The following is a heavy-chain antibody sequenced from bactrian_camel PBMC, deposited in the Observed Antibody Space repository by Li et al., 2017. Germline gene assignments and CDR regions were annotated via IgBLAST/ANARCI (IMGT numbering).Heavy chain of an antibody. V-gene: IGHV3S63*01. D-gene: IGHD6*01. CDR1: GYSPAKYA. J-gene: IGHJ4*01. Sequence: HVQLVESGGGSALAGGSVRLSCAASGYSPAKYAMGWFRQAPGKEREGVAAIMILGATTYYADSVKGRFTISQDNAKNTLYLQLNSLKTEDTAQYYCARPRESSWASVYNYWGQGTQVTVSS. CDR3: ARPRESSWASVYNY. CDR2: IMILGATT.